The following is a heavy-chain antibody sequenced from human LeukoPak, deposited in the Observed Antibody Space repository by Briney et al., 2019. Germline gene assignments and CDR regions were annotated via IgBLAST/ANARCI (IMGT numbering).Heavy chain of an antibody. V-gene: IGHV4-59*01. CDR2: IYYSGST. CDR3: ARDRLFGVVTD. CDR1: GGSISSYH. Sequence: SETLSLTCTVSGGSISSYHWSWIRQPPGKGLEWIGYIYYSGSTNYNPSLKSRVTISVDTSKNQFSLKLRSVTAADTAVYYCARDRLFGVVTDWGQGTLVTVSS. J-gene: IGHJ4*02. D-gene: IGHD3-3*01.